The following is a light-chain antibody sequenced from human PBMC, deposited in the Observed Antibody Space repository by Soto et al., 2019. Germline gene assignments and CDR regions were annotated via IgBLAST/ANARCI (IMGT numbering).Light chain of an antibody. CDR1: SSNIGGNS. V-gene: IGLV1-51*01. Sequence: QSALTQPPSVSAAPGQRVTISCSGSSSNIGGNSVSWYQQLPGTAPILLIYDDDKRPSGIPDRFSGSKSGTSATLGITGFQTGDEADYYCGSWDSSLSAYVFGTGTKVTV. CDR3: GSWDSSLSAYV. CDR2: DDD. J-gene: IGLJ1*01.